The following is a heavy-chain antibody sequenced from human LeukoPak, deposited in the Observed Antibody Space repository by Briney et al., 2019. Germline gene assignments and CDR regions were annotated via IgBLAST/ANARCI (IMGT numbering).Heavy chain of an antibody. CDR1: GYTFTSYY. D-gene: IGHD5-24*01. Sequence: ASVKVSCKASGYTFTSYYMHWVRQAPGQGLEWMGIINPSGGSTSYAQKLQGRVTMTTDTSTSTAYMELRSLRSDDTAVYYCARWLQVNGFDYWGQGTLVTVSS. CDR3: ARWLQVNGFDY. V-gene: IGHV1-46*01. J-gene: IGHJ4*02. CDR2: INPSGGST.